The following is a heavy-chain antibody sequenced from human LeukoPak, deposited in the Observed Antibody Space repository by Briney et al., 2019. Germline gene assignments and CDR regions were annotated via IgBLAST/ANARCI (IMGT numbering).Heavy chain of an antibody. J-gene: IGHJ4*02. Sequence: PSETLSLTCTVSGGSISSSSYYWGWIRQPPGKGLEWIGSIYYSGSTYYNPPLKSRVTISVDTSKNQFSLKLSSVTAADTAVYYCARNVLLLWFGDPSHFDYWGQGTLVTVSS. CDR2: IYYSGST. CDR3: ARNVLLLWFGDPSHFDY. D-gene: IGHD3-10*01. V-gene: IGHV4-39*01. CDR1: GGSISSSSYY.